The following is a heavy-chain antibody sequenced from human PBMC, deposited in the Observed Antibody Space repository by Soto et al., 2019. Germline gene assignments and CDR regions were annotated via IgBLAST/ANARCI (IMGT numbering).Heavy chain of an antibody. J-gene: IGHJ4*02. CDR1: GFTFSNAW. CDR3: TTALSYSSSWSIFDY. CDR2: IKSKTDGGTT. V-gene: IGHV3-15*01. Sequence: VGSLRLSCAASGFTFSNAWMSWVRQAPGKGLEWVGRIKSKTDGGTTDYAAPVKGRFTISRDDSKNTLYLQMNSLKTEDTAVYYCTTALSYSSSWSIFDYWGQGTLVTVSS. D-gene: IGHD6-13*01.